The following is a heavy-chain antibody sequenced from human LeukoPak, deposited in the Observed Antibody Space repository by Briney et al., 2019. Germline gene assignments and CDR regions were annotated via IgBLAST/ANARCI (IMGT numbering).Heavy chain of an antibody. Sequence: PGGSLRLSCAASGFTFSSYDMHWVRQAPGKGLEWVAVIWYDGSNKYYVDSVKGRFTISRDNSKNTLYLQMNSLRAEDTAVYYCARDRIVVIPTYRMDVWGQGTTVTVSS. CDR3: ARDRIVVIPTYRMDV. V-gene: IGHV3-33*01. J-gene: IGHJ6*02. CDR1: GFTFSSYD. D-gene: IGHD2-2*01. CDR2: IWYDGSNK.